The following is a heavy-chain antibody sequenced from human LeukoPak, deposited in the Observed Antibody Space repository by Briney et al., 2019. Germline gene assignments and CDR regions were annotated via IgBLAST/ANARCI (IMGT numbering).Heavy chain of an antibody. J-gene: IGHJ4*02. D-gene: IGHD3-3*01. Sequence: SETLSLTCAVSGGSISSGGYSWSWIRQPPGKGLEWIGYIYHSGSTYYNPSLKSRVTISVDRSKSQFSLKLSSVTAADTAVYYCVRSGYYTGFDYWGQGTLVTVSS. CDR1: GGSISSGGYS. CDR3: VRSGYYTGFDY. CDR2: IYHSGST. V-gene: IGHV4-30-2*01.